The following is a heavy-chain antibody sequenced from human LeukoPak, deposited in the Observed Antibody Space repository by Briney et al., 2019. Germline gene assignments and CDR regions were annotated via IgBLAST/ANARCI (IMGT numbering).Heavy chain of an antibody. D-gene: IGHD2-15*01. CDR3: ARGRGYCSGGSCYSGFYYYYYGMDV. CDR1: GGSFSGYY. V-gene: IGHV4-34*01. Sequence: SETLSLTCAVYGGSFSGYYWSWIRQPSGKGLEWIGEINHSGSTNYNPSLKSRVTISVDTSKNQFSLKLSSVTAADTAVYYCARGRGYCSGGSCYSGFYYYYYGMDVWGQGTTVTVSS. CDR2: INHSGST. J-gene: IGHJ6*02.